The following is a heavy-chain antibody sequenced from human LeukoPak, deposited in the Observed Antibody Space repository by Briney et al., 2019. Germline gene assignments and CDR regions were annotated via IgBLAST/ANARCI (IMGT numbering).Heavy chain of an antibody. J-gene: IGHJ4*02. CDR1: GFTFSSYA. Sequence: PGGSLRLSCAASGFTFSSYAMSWVRQAPGNGLEWVSAISGSGGSTYYADSVKGRFTISRDNSKNTLYLQMNSLRAEDTAVYYCAKRSRGIEVAGHFDYWGQRTLVTVSS. CDR3: AKRSRGIEVAGHFDY. CDR2: ISGSGGST. D-gene: IGHD6-19*01. V-gene: IGHV3-23*01.